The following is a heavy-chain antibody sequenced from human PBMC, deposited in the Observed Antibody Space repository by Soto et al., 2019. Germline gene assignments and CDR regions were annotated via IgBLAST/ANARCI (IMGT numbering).Heavy chain of an antibody. Sequence: SETLSLTCTVSGGSISSGDYYWSWIRQPPGKGLEWIGYIYYSGSTYYNPSLKSRVTISVDTSKNQFSLKLSSVTAADTAVYYCARVRDGTVTAHFDYWGQVPLVTVSP. V-gene: IGHV4-30-4*01. D-gene: IGHD2-21*02. CDR1: GGSISSGDYY. CDR2: IYYSGST. J-gene: IGHJ4*02. CDR3: ARVRDGTVTAHFDY.